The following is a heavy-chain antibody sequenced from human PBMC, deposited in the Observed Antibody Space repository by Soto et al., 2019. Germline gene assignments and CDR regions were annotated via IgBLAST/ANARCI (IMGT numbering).Heavy chain of an antibody. D-gene: IGHD6-19*01. J-gene: IGHJ4*02. Sequence: PGGSLRLSCAASGFTFSSYAMSWVRQAPGEGLEWVSAISGSGGTTYYADSVKGRFTISRDNSKNTLYLQMNSLKAEDTAVYYCAKGARSSGWYWGQGTLVTVSS. V-gene: IGHV3-23*01. CDR2: ISGSGGTT. CDR3: AKGARSSGWY. CDR1: GFTFSSYA.